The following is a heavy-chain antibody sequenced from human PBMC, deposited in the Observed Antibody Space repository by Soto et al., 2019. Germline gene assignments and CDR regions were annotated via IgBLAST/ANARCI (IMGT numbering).Heavy chain of an antibody. V-gene: IGHV4-59*13. J-gene: IGHJ5*02. CDR1: GGSISTYY. CDR3: ARAQPFESPTWFDP. Sequence: SETLSLTCTVTGGSISTYYWSWIRQPPGKGLEWIGHIYYTGNTNYNPSLKSRVTISVDTSTNRFSLRLRSVSAADTAVYYWARAQPFESPTWFDPGGKEPLVTVP. CDR2: IYYTGNT.